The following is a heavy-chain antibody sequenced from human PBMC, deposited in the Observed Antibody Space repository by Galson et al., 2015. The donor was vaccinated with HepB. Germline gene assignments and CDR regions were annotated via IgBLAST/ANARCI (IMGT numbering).Heavy chain of an antibody. J-gene: IGHJ5*02. V-gene: IGHV6-1*01. CDR1: GDSVSSNSGA. Sequence: CAISGDSVSSNSGAWNWLRQSPSRGLEWLGRTYYRSKWYNDYAVSVKSRITINPDTSKNQFSLQLDSVTPEDTAVYYCARGQWVNWLDPWGRGTLVTVSS. CDR2: TYYRSKWYN. D-gene: IGHD6-19*01. CDR3: ARGQWVNWLDP.